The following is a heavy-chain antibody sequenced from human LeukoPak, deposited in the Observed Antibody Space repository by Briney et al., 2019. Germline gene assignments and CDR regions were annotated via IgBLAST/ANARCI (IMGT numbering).Heavy chain of an antibody. CDR1: GYRFTSYW. V-gene: IGHV5-51*01. J-gene: IGHJ5*02. CDR3: ARLATGPTLGGWFDP. CDR2: IYPGDSDT. Sequence: GESLKISCKGSGYRFTSYWIGWVRQMPGKGLEWMGIIYPGDSDTRYSPSFQGQVTISADKSISTAYLQWSSLKASDTAMYYGARLATGPTLGGWFDPWGQGTLVTVSS. D-gene: IGHD1-14*01.